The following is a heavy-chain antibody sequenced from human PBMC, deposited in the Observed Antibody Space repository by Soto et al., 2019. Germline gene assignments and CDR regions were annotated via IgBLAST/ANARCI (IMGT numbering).Heavy chain of an antibody. CDR1: GFSFSSFP. J-gene: IGHJ4*02. D-gene: IGHD6-13*01. Sequence: GGSLRLSCAASGFSFSSFPMNWVRQAPGEGLEWVSAISGSGSSTYYADSVKGRFTISRDNSKNTLYLQMNSLRAEDTAVYYCAKDQRYSSSRVPASWGQGTLVTVSS. CDR2: ISGSGSST. CDR3: AKDQRYSSSRVPAS. V-gene: IGHV3-23*01.